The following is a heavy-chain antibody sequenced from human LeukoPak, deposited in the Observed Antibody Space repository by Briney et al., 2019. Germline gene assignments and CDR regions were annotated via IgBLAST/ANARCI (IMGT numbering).Heavy chain of an antibody. J-gene: IGHJ4*02. CDR3: ARQLDIVVVPAAPLDY. D-gene: IGHD2-2*01. Sequence: SETLSLTCTVSGGSISSSSYYWGWIRQPPGKGLEWIGSIYYSGSTYYNPSLKSRVTISVYTSKNQFSLKLSSVTAADTTVYYCARQLDIVVVPAAPLDYWGQGTLVTVSS. CDR1: GGSISSSSYY. CDR2: IYYSGST. V-gene: IGHV4-39*01.